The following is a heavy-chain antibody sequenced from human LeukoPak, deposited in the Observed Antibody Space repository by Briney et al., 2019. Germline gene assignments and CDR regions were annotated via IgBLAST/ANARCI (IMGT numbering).Heavy chain of an antibody. CDR2: IWYDGSEK. Sequence: GGSLRLSCAAPGFTFRNHGMHWVRQAPGKGLEWVAVIWYDGSEKYYADSVQGRFAISRDNSKNTLYLQMNSLRDEDTAVYYCARDRGGLHYCDSWGQGTLVTVSS. V-gene: IGHV3-33*01. CDR1: GFTFRNHG. D-gene: IGHD3-16*01. J-gene: IGHJ4*02. CDR3: ARDRGGLHYCDS.